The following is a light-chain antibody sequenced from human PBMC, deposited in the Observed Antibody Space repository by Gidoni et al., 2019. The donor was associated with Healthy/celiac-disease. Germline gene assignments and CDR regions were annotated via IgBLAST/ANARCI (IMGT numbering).Light chain of an antibody. CDR3: QQYNSYWT. CDR2: KAS. J-gene: IGKJ1*01. V-gene: IGKV1-5*03. CDR1: QRISSW. Sequence: DIQMTQSPSTLSASVGDRVTITCRASQRISSWLDWYQQKPGKAPKLLIYKASSLESGVPSRFSGSGSGTEFTLTISSLQPDDFATYYCQQYNSYWTFGQGTKVEIK.